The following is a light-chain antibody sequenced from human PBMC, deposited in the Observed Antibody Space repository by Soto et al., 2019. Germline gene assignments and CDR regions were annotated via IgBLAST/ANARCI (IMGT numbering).Light chain of an antibody. Sequence: EIVMTQSPATLSVTPGERATLSCRASQSVSSNLAWYQQKPGQAPRLLIYGASTRATGTPARFSGSGSGTEFTLTISGLQSEDFALYYCQQYNIWPPYSLGQGTKVDIK. V-gene: IGKV3-15*01. CDR1: QSVSSN. J-gene: IGKJ2*03. CDR3: QQYNIWPPYS. CDR2: GAS.